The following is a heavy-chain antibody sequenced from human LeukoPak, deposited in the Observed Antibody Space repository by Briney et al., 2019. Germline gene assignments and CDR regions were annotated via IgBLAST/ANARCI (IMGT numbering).Heavy chain of an antibody. CDR2: INHSGST. CDR3: ARYLRRPYYFDY. J-gene: IGHJ4*02. Sequence: SETLSLTCAVYGGSFSGCYWSWIRQPPGKGLEWIGEINHSGSTNYNPSLKSRVTISVDTSKNQFSLKLSSVTAADTAVYYCARYLRRPYYFDYWGQGTLVTVSS. CDR1: GGSFSGCY. V-gene: IGHV4-34*01.